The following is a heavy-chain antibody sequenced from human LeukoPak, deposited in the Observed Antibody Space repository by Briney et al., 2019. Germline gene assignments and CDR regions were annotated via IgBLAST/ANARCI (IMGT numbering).Heavy chain of an antibody. CDR3: VRGDRFFDY. J-gene: IGHJ4*02. D-gene: IGHD7-27*01. Sequence: ASVKISCKVSGYTFTDYYMHWVQQAPGQGLEWMGWISPNNGNTNYAKKYQGRITVTKDTSTTTAYMELGSLTSGDTAVYYCVRGDRFFDYWGQGTLVTVSS. CDR1: GYTFTDYY. CDR2: ISPNNGNT. V-gene: IGHV1-18*04.